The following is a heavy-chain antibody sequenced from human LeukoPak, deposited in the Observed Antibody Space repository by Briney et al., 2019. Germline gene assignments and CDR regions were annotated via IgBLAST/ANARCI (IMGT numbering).Heavy chain of an antibody. CDR2: INHSGST. V-gene: IGHV4-34*01. Sequence: PSETLSLTCAVYGGSFSGYYWSWIRQPPGKGLEWIGEINHSGSTNYSPSLKSRVTISVDTSKNQFSLKLSSVTAADTAVYYCASGGYSGYDTPPFDYWGQGTLVTVSS. CDR1: GGSFSGYY. D-gene: IGHD5-12*01. J-gene: IGHJ4*02. CDR3: ASGGYSGYDTPPFDY.